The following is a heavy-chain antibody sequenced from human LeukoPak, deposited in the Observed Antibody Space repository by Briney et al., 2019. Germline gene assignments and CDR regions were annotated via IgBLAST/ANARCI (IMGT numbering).Heavy chain of an antibody. Sequence: GGSLRLSCAASEFTFSLYAMHWVRQAPGKGLEYVSAISSDGGSTYYENSVKGRFTISRDNSKNTLYLQMGSLRTEDTAVYYCARSSRSSGANWFDHWGQGTLVTVSS. V-gene: IGHV3-64*01. J-gene: IGHJ5*02. D-gene: IGHD6-6*01. CDR2: ISSDGGST. CDR3: ARSSRSSGANWFDH. CDR1: EFTFSLYA.